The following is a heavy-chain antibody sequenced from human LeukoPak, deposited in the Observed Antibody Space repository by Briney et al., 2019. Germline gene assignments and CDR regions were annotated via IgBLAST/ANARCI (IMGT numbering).Heavy chain of an antibody. CDR2: IYYTGST. D-gene: IGHD4-17*01. CDR3: ARTSGDYAYYFDS. V-gene: IGHV4-30-4*01. J-gene: IGHJ4*02. CDR1: GGSISSGDYY. Sequence: SQTLSLTCTVSGGSISSGDYYWSWIRQPPGKDLEWIGYIYYTGSTYYNPSLKSRVTISVDTSKNQFSLKLSSVTAAHTAVYYCARTSGDYAYYFDSWGQGTLVTVSS.